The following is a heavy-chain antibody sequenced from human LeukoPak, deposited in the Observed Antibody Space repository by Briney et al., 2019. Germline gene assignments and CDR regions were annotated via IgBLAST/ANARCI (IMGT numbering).Heavy chain of an antibody. V-gene: IGHV3-23*01. Sequence: GGSLRLSCAASGFTFSSHAMSWVRQAPGKGLEWVSSLSGSGGTTYHADSVKGRFSISRDNSKNTLYLQLNSLRAEDTAVYYCAKGGSTSRVATSRVVFGYYYYLDVWGKGTPVTVSS. D-gene: IGHD5-12*01. CDR1: GFTFSSHA. CDR2: LSGSGGTT. CDR3: AKGGSTSRVATSRVVFGYYYYLDV. J-gene: IGHJ6*03.